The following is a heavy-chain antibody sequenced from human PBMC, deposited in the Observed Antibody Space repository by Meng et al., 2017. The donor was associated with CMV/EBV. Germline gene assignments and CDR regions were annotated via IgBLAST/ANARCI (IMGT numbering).Heavy chain of an antibody. V-gene: IGHV3-30*04. D-gene: IGHD3-9*01. CDR3: AKDGIGRLRYFDLYGMDV. J-gene: IGHJ6*02. CDR2: ISYDARNK. CDR1: GFTFNSYA. Sequence: GGSLRLSCAASGFTFNSYAMHWVRQAPGKGLDWVALISYDARNKYYADSVKGRFTISRDNSKNTLYLQMNSLRAEDTAVYYCAKDGIGRLRYFDLYGMDVWGQGTTVTVSS.